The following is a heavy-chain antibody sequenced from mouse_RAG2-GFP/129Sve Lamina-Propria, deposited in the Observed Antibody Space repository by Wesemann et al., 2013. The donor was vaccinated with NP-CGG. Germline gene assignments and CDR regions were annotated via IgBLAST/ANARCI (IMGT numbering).Heavy chain of an antibody. CDR3: ARRWLLHSYWYFDV. J-gene: IGHJ1*03. Sequence: EMVLVESGGGLVKPGGSLKLSCAASGFTFSSYTMSWVRQTPEKRLEWVATISGGGGNTYYPDSVKGRFTISRDNAKNTLYLQMSSLRSEDTALYYCARRWLLHSYWYFDVWGTGTTVTVSS. D-gene: IGHD2-3*01. V-gene: IGHV5-9*01. CDR2: ISGGGGNT. CDR1: GFTFSSYT.